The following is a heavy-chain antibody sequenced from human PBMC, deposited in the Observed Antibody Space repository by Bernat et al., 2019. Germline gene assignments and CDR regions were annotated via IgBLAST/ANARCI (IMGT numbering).Heavy chain of an antibody. V-gene: IGHV1-69-2*01. Sequence: EVQLQQSGPELVKPGASVKISCNASGYTFTDYYMNWVKQSHGKSLEWIGDINPNNGGTSYNQKFKGKATLTVDKSSSTAYMELRSLTSEDSAVYYCARRSPYYGYDEGFAYWGQGTLVTVS. CDR1: GYTFTDYY. D-gene: IGHD3-10*01. CDR3: ARRSPYYGYDEGFAY. CDR2: INPNNGGT. J-gene: IGHJ4*03.